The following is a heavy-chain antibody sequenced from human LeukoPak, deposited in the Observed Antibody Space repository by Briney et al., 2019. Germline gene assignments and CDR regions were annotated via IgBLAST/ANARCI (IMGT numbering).Heavy chain of an antibody. Sequence: ASVTVSCMASGYTFTADYMHWVRQAPGQGLERMGWINPNSGGTNYAQKFQGRVTMTRDTSISTAYMELSRLRSDDTAVYYCARVKRGITIFGVVIPQTNDWFDPWGQGTLVTVSS. CDR3: ARVKRGITIFGVVIPQTNDWFDP. D-gene: IGHD3-3*01. CDR1: GYTFTADY. CDR2: INPNSGGT. V-gene: IGHV1-2*02. J-gene: IGHJ5*02.